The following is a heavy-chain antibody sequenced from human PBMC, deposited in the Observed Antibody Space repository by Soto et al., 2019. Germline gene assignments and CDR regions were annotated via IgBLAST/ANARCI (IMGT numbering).Heavy chain of an antibody. CDR1: GYLFTPYW. V-gene: IGHV5-10-1*01. Sequence: GDSLNLSCNVAGYLFTPYWISLVRQMPGSGLEWMGRIDPSDSYTNYSPSFQGHVTISADKSSSTAYLQWSSLKASDTAMYYCARRLATGGYDGYSGMDVWGHGTKVT. J-gene: IGHJ6*02. CDR3: ARRLATGGYDGYSGMDV. D-gene: IGHD5-12*01. CDR2: IDPSDSYT.